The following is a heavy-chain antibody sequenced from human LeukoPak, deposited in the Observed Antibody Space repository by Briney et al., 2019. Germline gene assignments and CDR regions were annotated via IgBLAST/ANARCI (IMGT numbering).Heavy chain of an antibody. CDR2: INHSGST. CDR1: GGSFSGYY. V-gene: IGHV4-34*01. Sequence: NPSETLSLTCAVYGGSFSGYYWSWIRQPPGKGLEWIGEINHSGSTNYNPSLKSRVTISVDTSKNQFSLKLSSVTAADTAVYYCARGPRVDAWATAMVNPFDYWGQGTLVTVSS. J-gene: IGHJ4*02. D-gene: IGHD5-18*01. CDR3: ARGPRVDAWATAMVNPFDY.